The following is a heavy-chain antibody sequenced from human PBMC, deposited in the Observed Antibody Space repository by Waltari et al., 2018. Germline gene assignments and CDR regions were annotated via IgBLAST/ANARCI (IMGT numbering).Heavy chain of an antibody. CDR2: ISRSGSTI. Sequence: EVQLVESGGGLVQPGGSLRLSCAASGFTFSSYEMNWVRQAPGKGLEWVSYISRSGSTIYDADSVKGRFTISRDNAKNSLYLQMNSLRAEDTAVYYCARYYGDYLDAFDIWGQGTMVTVSS. V-gene: IGHV3-48*03. CDR3: ARYYGDYLDAFDI. J-gene: IGHJ3*02. CDR1: GFTFSSYE. D-gene: IGHD4-17*01.